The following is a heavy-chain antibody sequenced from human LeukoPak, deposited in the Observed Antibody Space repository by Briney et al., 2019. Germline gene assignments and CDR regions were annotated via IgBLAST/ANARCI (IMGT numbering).Heavy chain of an antibody. J-gene: IGHJ4*02. CDR3: ARDLYGDFPFDY. CDR1: GFTFSSYS. D-gene: IGHD4-17*01. Sequence: GGSLRLSCAASGFTFSSYSMNWVRQAPGKGLEWVSYITSSSSTIYYADSVKGRFTISRDNAKNSLYLRMNSLRDEDTAVYYCARDLYGDFPFDYWGQGTLVTVSS. CDR2: ITSSSSTI. V-gene: IGHV3-48*02.